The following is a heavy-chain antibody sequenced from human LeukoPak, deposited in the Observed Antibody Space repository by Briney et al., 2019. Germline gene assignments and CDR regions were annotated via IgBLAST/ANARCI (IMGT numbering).Heavy chain of an antibody. CDR3: ARGPFGSSHYNCFDP. D-gene: IGHD6-13*01. CDR1: GYTFTDYY. V-gene: IGHV1-2*06. Sequence: ASVKVPCKASGYTFTDYYIHWVRQAPGQGLEWMGHINPNTGGTNYAQKFQGRVTMTRDTSINTAYMDLSRLTSDDTAIYYCARGPFGSSHYNCFDPWGQGTLVTVSS. CDR2: INPNTGGT. J-gene: IGHJ5*02.